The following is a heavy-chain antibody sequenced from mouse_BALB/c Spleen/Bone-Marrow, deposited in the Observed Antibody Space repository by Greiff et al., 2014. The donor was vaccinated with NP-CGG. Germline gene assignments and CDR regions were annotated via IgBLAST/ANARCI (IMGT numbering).Heavy chain of an antibody. J-gene: IGHJ2*01. Sequence: VQLQQPGGGLVQPGGSLKLSCAASGFDFSRYWMSWVRQAPGKGLEWIGEINPDSSTINYTPSLKDKFIISRDNAKNTLYLQMSKVRSEDTALYYCARCYYYGNYFDYWGQGTTLTVSS. CDR2: INPDSSTI. D-gene: IGHD1-1*01. CDR3: ARCYYYGNYFDY. V-gene: IGHV4-1*02. CDR1: GFDFSRYW.